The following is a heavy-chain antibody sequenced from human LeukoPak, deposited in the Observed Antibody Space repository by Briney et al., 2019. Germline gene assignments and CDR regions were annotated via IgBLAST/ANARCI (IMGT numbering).Heavy chain of an antibody. Sequence: GGSLRLSCAASGFTFSSYAMSWVRQAPGKGLEWVSGISGSGGSTYYADSVKGRFTISRDNSKNTLYLKLNSLRAEVTAGDYCAKGGDNSNRYYFDYWGQGTLVTVSS. CDR2: ISGSGGST. V-gene: IGHV3-23*01. CDR3: AKGGDNSNRYYFDY. CDR1: GFTFSSYA. J-gene: IGHJ4*02. D-gene: IGHD1-1*01.